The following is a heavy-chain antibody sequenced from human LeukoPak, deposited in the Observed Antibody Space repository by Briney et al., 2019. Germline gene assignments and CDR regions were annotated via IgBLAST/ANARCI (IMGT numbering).Heavy chain of an antibody. CDR1: GFTFSSNW. CDR2: IKQDGSEK. CDR3: XXVWGYSYGYGTADY. J-gene: IGHJ4*02. D-gene: IGHD5-18*01. V-gene: IGHV3-7*01. Sequence: GGSLRLSCAASGFTFSSNWMTWVRQAPGKGLEWVANIKQDGSEKYYVDSVKGRFTISRDNAKNSLYLQMNSLRAEDTAVYYCXXVWGYSYGYGTADYWGQGTLVTVSS.